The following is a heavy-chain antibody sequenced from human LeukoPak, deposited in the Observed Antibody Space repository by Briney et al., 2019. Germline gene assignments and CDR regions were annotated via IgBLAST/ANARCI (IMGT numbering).Heavy chain of an antibody. CDR1: GFTFSSYG. J-gene: IGHJ4*02. V-gene: IGHV3-21*01. CDR2: ISSSSSYI. CDR3: ARDDYGWGSHPY. Sequence: GGSLRLSCAASGFTFSSYGMSWVRQAPGKGLEWVSSISSSSSYIYYADSVKGRLTISRDNAKNSLYLQMNSLRVEDTAVYYCARDDYGWGSHPYWGQGTLVTVSS. D-gene: IGHD3-10*01.